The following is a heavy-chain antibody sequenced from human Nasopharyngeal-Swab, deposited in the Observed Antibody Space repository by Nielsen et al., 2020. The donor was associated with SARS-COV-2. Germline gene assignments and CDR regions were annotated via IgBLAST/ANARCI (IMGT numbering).Heavy chain of an antibody. CDR3: AKRGAGTTGDAFDR. CDR2: MNPNSANT. D-gene: IGHD1-14*01. V-gene: IGHV1-8*01. Sequence: ASVKVSCKASGYSFTSYDINWVRQATGQGLEWMGWMNPNSANTGCAQKFQGRVTMTRNTSISTAYMELSSLRSEDTAVYYCAKRGAGTTGDAFDRWGQGTMVTVSS. J-gene: IGHJ3*01. CDR1: GYSFTSYD.